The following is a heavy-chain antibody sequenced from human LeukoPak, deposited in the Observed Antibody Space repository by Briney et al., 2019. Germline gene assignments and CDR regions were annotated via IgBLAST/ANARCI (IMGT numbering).Heavy chain of an antibody. CDR2: ISAYNGNT. CDR1: GYTFTSYG. V-gene: IGHV1-18*01. D-gene: IGHD1-26*01. J-gene: IGHJ6*02. CDR3: ARLSGSYGRYYYYYYGMDV. Sequence: VASVKVSCKASGYTFTSYGISWVRQAPGQGLEWMGWISAYNGNTNYAQKLQGRVTMTTDTSTSTAYMELRSLRSDDTAVYYCARLSGSYGRYYYYYYGMDVWGQGTTVTVSS.